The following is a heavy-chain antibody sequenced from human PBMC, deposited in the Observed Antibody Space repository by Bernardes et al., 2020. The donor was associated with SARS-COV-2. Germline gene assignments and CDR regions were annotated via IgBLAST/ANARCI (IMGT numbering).Heavy chain of an antibody. Sequence: GGSLRLSCAASGFNFSNSAISWVSQAPRRGLEWVSLVTDNGDNTYYPDSVKGRFTISRDNSKNTLYLQMNNLRVEDTAVYYCAKQPAIGWEYDFFDRWGQGTMVTVSS. CDR1: GFNFSNSA. J-gene: IGHJ3*01. D-gene: IGHD3-16*01. CDR2: VTDNGDNT. V-gene: IGHV3-23*01. CDR3: AKQPAIGWEYDFFDR.